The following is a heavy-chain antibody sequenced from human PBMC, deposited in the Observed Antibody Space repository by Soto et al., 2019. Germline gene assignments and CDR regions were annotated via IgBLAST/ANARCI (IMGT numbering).Heavy chain of an antibody. CDR1: GFTFTSSS. CDR3: AADNPIRVFDLYYYGMDV. V-gene: IGHV1-58*01. CDR2: IDIGSVNT. D-gene: IGHD3-3*01. Sequence: QMQLVQSGPEVKKPGTSVKVSCKASGFTFTSSSVQWLRQARGQRHEWIGWIDIGSVNTNYAQKFQERVTTTRDMSASTAYRGLSSVRSEDTAVYYWAADNPIRVFDLYYYGMDVWGQGTTVTVS. J-gene: IGHJ6*02.